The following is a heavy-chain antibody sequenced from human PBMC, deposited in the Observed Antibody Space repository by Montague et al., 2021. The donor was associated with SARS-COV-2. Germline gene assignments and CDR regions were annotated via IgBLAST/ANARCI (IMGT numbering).Heavy chain of an antibody. J-gene: IGHJ6*02. CDR2: IDWDDDK. CDR3: ARIPVSGTAMDQYYYYYGMDV. CDR1: GFSLSTSGMC. Sequence: PALVKPTQTLTLTRTFSGFSLSTSGMCVSWIRQPPGKALEWLALIDWDDDKYYSTSLKTRLTISKDTSKNQVVLTMTNMDPVDTATYCCARIPVSGTAMDQYYYYYGMDVWGQGTTVTVSS. V-gene: IGHV2-70*01. D-gene: IGHD5-18*01.